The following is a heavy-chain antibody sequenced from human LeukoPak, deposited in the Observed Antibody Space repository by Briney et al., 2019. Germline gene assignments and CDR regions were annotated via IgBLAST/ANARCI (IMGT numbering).Heavy chain of an antibody. CDR2: LYYSGST. V-gene: IGHV4-39*07. CDR1: GDSISSSSYY. D-gene: IGHD1-1*01. Sequence: SETLSLTCTVSGDSISSSSYYWGWIRQPPGKGLEWLGSLYYSGSTYYNPSLKSRVTISVDASKNQFSLKLSSVTAADTAVYYCARCRYPYYFDYWGQGTLVTVSS. CDR3: ARCRYPYYFDY. J-gene: IGHJ4*02.